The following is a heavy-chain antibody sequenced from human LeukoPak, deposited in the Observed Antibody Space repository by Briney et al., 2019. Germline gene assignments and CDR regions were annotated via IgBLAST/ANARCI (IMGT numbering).Heavy chain of an antibody. Sequence: ASVKVSCKASGYTFTSYDINWVRQATGQGLEWMGWMNPNSGNTGYAQKLQGRVTMTRNTSISTAYMELSSLRSEDTAVYYCARGPSRGYCSRTSCYTGFWFDPWGQGTLVTVSS. CDR1: GYTFTSYD. D-gene: IGHD2-2*02. CDR3: ARGPSRGYCSRTSCYTGFWFDP. CDR2: MNPNSGNT. V-gene: IGHV1-8*01. J-gene: IGHJ5*02.